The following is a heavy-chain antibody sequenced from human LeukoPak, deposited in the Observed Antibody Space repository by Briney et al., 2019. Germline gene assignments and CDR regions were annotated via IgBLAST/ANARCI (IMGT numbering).Heavy chain of an antibody. CDR1: GVTFSNYV. J-gene: IGHJ6*02. CDR3: AKDMKPNHPRAIDV. Sequence: GGSLRLSCVASGVTFSNYVMSWVRQAPGEGLEWVSSIGGTGTVTYYADPVKGRFTISRDNSKNTLYLQMNGLRAEGTALYYCAKDMKPNHPRAIDVWGQGTTVTVS. D-gene: IGHD1-14*01. V-gene: IGHV3-23*01. CDR2: IGGTGTVT.